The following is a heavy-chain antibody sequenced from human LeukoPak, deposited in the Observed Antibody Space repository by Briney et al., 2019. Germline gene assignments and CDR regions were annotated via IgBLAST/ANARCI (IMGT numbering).Heavy chain of an antibody. J-gene: IGHJ4*02. CDR3: ARGGTTVTPSDY. D-gene: IGHD4-17*01. CDR2: IYSGGST. CDR1: GFTVSSNY. V-gene: IGHV3-53*01. Sequence: GGSLRLSCAASGFTVSSNYMTWVRQAAGKGLEWVSIIYSGGSTYYADSVKGRFTISRDNSKNTVYLQMNSLRAEDTAVYYCARGGTTVTPSDYWGQGTLVTVSS.